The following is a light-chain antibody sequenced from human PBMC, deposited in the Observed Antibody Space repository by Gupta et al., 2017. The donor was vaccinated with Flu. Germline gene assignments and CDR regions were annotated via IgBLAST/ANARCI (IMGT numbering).Light chain of an antibody. CDR1: QSIRKY. J-gene: IGKJ3*01. CDR2: GAS. V-gene: IGKV1-39*01. Sequence: SSLSASVGDRVTSTCRASQSIRKYLNWYQQKPGKAPNLLIYGASSWQSGVPSRISGSGSGTDFTLTISSRQPEDFVTYYCQESDNSPLITFGHGTKVEMK. CDR3: QESDNSPLIT.